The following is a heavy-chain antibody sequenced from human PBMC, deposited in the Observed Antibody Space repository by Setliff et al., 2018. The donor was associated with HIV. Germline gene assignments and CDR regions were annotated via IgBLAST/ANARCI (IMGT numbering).Heavy chain of an antibody. J-gene: IGHJ3*01. Sequence: GESLKISCQSSGYSFSSNWIAWVRQMPGEGLEWMGIIYPGDSDTRYSPSLQGQVSISVDMSLNTAYLQWRSLKASDTAMFYCARVMVGAYDAFDLWGQGTMVTVSS. CDR2: IYPGDSDT. CDR1: GYSFSSNW. V-gene: IGHV5-51*01. CDR3: ARVMVGAYDAFDL. D-gene: IGHD1-26*01.